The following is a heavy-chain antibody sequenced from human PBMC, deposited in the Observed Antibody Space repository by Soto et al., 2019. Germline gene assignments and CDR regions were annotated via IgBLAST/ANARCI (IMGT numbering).Heavy chain of an antibody. CDR1: GFRFSTYG. V-gene: IGHV3-30*18. Sequence: VQLVESGGGVVQPGTSLRLSCAASGFRFSTYGMHWVRQAPGKGLEWVAVISYDGSNKYYADSVKGRFTISRDNSKNTLYLQINSLRSDDTAVYYCAKAVPPFVVVTASDYWGQGTLATVSS. D-gene: IGHD2-21*02. CDR3: AKAVPPFVVVTASDY. CDR2: ISYDGSNK. J-gene: IGHJ4*02.